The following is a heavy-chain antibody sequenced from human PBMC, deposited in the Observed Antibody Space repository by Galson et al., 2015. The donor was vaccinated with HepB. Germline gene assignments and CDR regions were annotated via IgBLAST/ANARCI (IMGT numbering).Heavy chain of an antibody. D-gene: IGHD3-22*01. CDR3: ARDQGGYYDSSGYQNFDY. Sequence: VKVSCKASGGTFSSYAISWVRQAPGQGLEWMGGIIPIFGTANYAQKFQGRVTITADESTSTAYMELSSLRSEDTAVYYCARDQGGYYDSSGYQNFDYWGQGTLVTVSS. V-gene: IGHV1-69*01. CDR1: GGTFSSYA. CDR2: IIPIFGTA. J-gene: IGHJ4*02.